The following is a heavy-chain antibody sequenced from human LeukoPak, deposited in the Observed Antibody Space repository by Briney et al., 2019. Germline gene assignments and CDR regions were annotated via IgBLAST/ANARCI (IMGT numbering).Heavy chain of an antibody. CDR1: GFTFSSYC. Sequence: GGSLRLSCSASGFTFSSYCMNWVRQAPGKGLEWVANIEQHGNEKYYMDSVKGRFTISRDNAKNSLYPEMNSLRAEDTAVYYCAGGDYYGSGSARRHWFDPWGQGTLVTVSS. J-gene: IGHJ5*02. D-gene: IGHD3-10*01. V-gene: IGHV3-7*04. CDR2: IEQHGNEK. CDR3: AGGDYYGSGSARRHWFDP.